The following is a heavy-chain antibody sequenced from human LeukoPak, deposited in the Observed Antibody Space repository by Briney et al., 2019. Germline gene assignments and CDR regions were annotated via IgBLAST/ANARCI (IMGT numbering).Heavy chain of an antibody. CDR1: GLTFSSYS. V-gene: IGHV3-21*01. CDR2: FGIIISYI. D-gene: IGHD3-22*01. CDR3: ARDRHDSSGYRLYYYYMDV. J-gene: IGHJ6*03. Sequence: KTGGSFGFSGAAPGLTFSSYSMNWGGQAPGKGPDWVSSFGIIISYIYYADSVKGRFTISRDNAKNSLYLQMNSLRAEDTAVYYCARDRHDSSGYRLYYYYMDVWGKGTTVTVSS.